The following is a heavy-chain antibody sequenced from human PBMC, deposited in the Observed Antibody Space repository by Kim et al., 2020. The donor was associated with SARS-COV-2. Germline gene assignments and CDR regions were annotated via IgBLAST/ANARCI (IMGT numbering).Heavy chain of an antibody. Sequence: QKFQGRVTITRDTSASTAYMWLSSLRSEDTAVYYCAGVRRLWSGEDAVDIWGQGTMVTVSS. J-gene: IGHJ3*02. D-gene: IGHD3-3*01. V-gene: IGHV1-3*01. CDR3: AGVRRLWSGEDAVDI.